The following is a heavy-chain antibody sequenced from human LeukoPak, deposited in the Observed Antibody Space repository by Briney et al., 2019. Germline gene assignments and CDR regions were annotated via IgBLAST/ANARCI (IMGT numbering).Heavy chain of an antibody. D-gene: IGHD4-11*01. CDR1: GGSISSYY. CDR2: IYYSGST. Sequence: SETLSLTCTVSGGSISSYYWSWSRQPPGKGLEWIGYIYYSGSTNYNPSLKSRVTISVDTSKNQFSLKLSSVTAADTAVYYCAAHDYRNGDAFDIWGQGTMVTVSS. V-gene: IGHV4-59*01. CDR3: AAHDYRNGDAFDI. J-gene: IGHJ3*02.